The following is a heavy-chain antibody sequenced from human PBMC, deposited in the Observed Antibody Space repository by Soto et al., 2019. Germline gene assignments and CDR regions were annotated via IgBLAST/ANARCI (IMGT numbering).Heavy chain of an antibody. J-gene: IGHJ3*02. CDR1: GFTFSSYA. D-gene: IGHD2-2*01. CDR3: VKAGHIVVPAAIGSTHFDI. CDR2: ISGSGGST. Sequence: GGSLRLSCAASGFTFSSYAMSWVRQAPGKGLEWVSAISGSGGSTYYADSVKGRFTISRDNSKNTLYLQMNSLRAEDTAVYYCVKAGHIVVPAAIGSTHFDIWGHGTMVTVSS. V-gene: IGHV3-23*01.